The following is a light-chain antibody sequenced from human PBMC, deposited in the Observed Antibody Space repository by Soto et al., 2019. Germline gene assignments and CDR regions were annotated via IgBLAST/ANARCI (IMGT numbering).Light chain of an antibody. J-gene: IGKJ4*01. CDR3: QQYNNWPPLT. CDR2: GAS. V-gene: IGKV3-15*01. CDR1: QSVSSK. Sequence: EIVMTHSPATLSVSPGERATLSCRASQSVSSKLAWYQQKPGQAPRLLIYGASTRATGIPARFSGSGSGTEFTLTISSLQSEDFAVYYCQQYNNWPPLTFGGGNKVEIK.